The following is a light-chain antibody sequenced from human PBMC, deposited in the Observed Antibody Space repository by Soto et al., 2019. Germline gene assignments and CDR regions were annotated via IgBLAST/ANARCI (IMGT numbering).Light chain of an antibody. J-gene: IGKJ1*01. Sequence: DIQMTQSPSTLSASVGDGVTITCRASQSIDSWLAWYQQKPGRAPKLLIYQASSLESGVPSRFSGSGSGTEFTLTISSLQPDDFATYYCQQYRSYSWTFGQGSKVEIK. CDR1: QSIDSW. V-gene: IGKV1-5*03. CDR2: QAS. CDR3: QQYRSYSWT.